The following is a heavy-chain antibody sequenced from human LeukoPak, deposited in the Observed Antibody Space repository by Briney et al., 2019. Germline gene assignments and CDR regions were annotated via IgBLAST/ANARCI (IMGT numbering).Heavy chain of an antibody. CDR3: ARGQTYSSSWYYHYYYYMDV. CDR1: GGSISSYY. V-gene: IGHV4-34*01. Sequence: SETLSLTCTVSGGSISSYYWSWIRQPPGKGLEWIGEINHSGSTNYNPSLKSRVTISVDTSKNQFSLKLSSVTAADTAVYYCARGQTYSSSWYYHYYYYMDVWGKGTTVTISS. D-gene: IGHD6-13*01. J-gene: IGHJ6*03. CDR2: INHSGST.